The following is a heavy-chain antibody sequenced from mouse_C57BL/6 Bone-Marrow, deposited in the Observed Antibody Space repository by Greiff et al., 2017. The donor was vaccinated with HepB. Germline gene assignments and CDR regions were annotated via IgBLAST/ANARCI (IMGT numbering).Heavy chain of an antibody. D-gene: IGHD1-1*01. Sequence: VQLQQSGPGLVAPSQSLSITCTVSGFSLTSYAISWVRQPPGKGLEWLGVIWTGGGTNYNSALKSRLSISKDKSKSQVFLKMSRLQTDDTARYYCARKGIYYYGSSFHWYFDVWGTGTTVTVSS. CDR2: IWTGGGT. CDR3: ARKGIYYYGSSFHWYFDV. CDR1: GFSLTSYA. V-gene: IGHV2-9-1*01. J-gene: IGHJ1*03.